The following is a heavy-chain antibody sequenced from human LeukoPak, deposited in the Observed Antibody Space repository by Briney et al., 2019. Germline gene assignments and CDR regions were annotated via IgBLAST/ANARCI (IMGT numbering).Heavy chain of an antibody. CDR3: ATGDKELLFKRRKGGFDP. D-gene: IGHD2-2*01. CDR1: EFSVGSNY. V-gene: IGHV3-66*01. J-gene: IGHJ5*02. CDR2: IYSGGST. Sequence: PGGSLRLSCAASEFSVGSNYMTWVRQAPGKGLEWVSLIYSGGSTYYADSVKGRFTISRDNSKNTLYLQMNSLRAEDTAVYYCATGDKELLFKRRKGGFDPWGQGTLVTVSS.